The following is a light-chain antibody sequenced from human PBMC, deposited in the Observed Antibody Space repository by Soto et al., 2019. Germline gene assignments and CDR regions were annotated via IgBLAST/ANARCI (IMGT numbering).Light chain of an antibody. Sequence: DIQMTQSPTSLSASVGDRVTITCRASQDIRNFVAWYQQKPGKAPKLLIYAASTLQSGVPSRFSGSGCGTDSTLTINSLQPEDVATYSCQKYSSVPVFGPGTKVEIK. CDR1: QDIRNF. CDR2: AAS. V-gene: IGKV1-27*01. CDR3: QKYSSVPV. J-gene: IGKJ3*01.